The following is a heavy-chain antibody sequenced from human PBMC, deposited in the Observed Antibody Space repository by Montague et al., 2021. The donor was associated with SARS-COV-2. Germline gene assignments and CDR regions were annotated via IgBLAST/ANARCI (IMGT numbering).Heavy chain of an antibody. CDR2: VSNTGST. Sequence: SETLSLTCSVSGVSITNYCWSWILQFPGKELEWIGTVSNTGSTNXNPSLMSRVTISRDTSSGQVSMRLRSVTAADTAFYFCARIERGFWRDLVVFDVWGPGTLVTISS. CDR3: ARIERGFWRDLVVFDV. J-gene: IGHJ3*01. V-gene: IGHV4-59*12. CDR1: GVSITNYC. D-gene: IGHD3-3*01.